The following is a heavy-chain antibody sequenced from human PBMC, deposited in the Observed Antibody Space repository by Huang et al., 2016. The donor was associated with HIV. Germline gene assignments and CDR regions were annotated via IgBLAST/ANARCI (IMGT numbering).Heavy chain of an antibody. CDR1: GGTFSSYA. CDR2: IIPIFGTA. D-gene: IGHD5-18*01. V-gene: IGHV1-69*13. Sequence: QVLLVQSGAEVRKPGSSVKVSCTAFGGTFSSYAISWVRQAPGRGLEGMGGIIPIFGTANYTQKFQGRVTITVDESTNTGYMELTRLTSEDTAVYYCARTAYSYGFRQGYNWFDPWGQGTPVTVSS. CDR3: ARTAYSYGFRQGYNWFDP. J-gene: IGHJ5*02.